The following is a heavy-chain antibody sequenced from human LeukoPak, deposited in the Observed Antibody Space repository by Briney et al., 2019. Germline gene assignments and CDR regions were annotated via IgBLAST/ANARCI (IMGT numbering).Heavy chain of an antibody. CDR3: ARYRLGYLDY. J-gene: IGHJ4*02. CDR2: INTSGST. CDR1: GGSLSSGNYF. Sequence: SETLSLTCTVSGGSLSSGNYFCTWIRQPAGKGLEWIGRINTSGSTNYSPSLKSRVTMSVDTSKNQFSLNLNSVTAADTAMYYCARYRLGYLDYWGQGTLVTVSS. D-gene: IGHD5-12*01. V-gene: IGHV4-61*02.